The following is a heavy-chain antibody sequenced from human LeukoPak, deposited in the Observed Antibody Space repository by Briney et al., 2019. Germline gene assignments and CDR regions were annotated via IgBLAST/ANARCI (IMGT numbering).Heavy chain of an antibody. CDR3: AKEDDISTGYVDY. V-gene: IGHV3-23*01. J-gene: IGHJ4*02. CDR2: ISGSGNWK. Sequence: GGSLRLSCAASGFTFSSYAMSWVRQAPGKGLEWVSTISGSGNWKYYTDSLKGRFTVSRDNSKNTLYLQMNSLRADDTAVYCCAKEDDISTGYVDYWGQGTLVTVSS. CDR1: GFTFSSYA. D-gene: IGHD3-9*01.